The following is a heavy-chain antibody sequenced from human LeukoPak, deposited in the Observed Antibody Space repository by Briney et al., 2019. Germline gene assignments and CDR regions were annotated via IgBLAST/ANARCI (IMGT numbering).Heavy chain of an antibody. CDR2: IKQDGSAK. D-gene: IGHD2-21*02. CDR3: ARDLLGDGWFDP. CDR1: GFTLGRYW. J-gene: IGHJ5*02. V-gene: IGHV3-7*01. Sequence: GGSLRLSCAASGFTLGRYWMSWVRQAPGKGLEWVANIKQDGSAKYYVDSVKGRFTISRDNAKNSLYLQMNSLRAEDTAVYYCARDLLGDGWFDPWGQGALVTVSS.